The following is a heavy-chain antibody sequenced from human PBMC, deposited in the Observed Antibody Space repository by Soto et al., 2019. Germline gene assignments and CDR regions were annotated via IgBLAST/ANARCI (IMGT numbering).Heavy chain of an antibody. D-gene: IGHD3-10*01. J-gene: IGHJ5*02. CDR2: IWYDGSNK. CDR3: AREGFGELSPRYNWFDP. CDR1: GFTFSSYG. Sequence: QVQLVESGGGVVQPGRSLRLSCAASGFTFSSYGMHWVRQAPGKGLEWVAVIWYDGSNKYYADSVKGRFTISRDNSKNTLYLQMNSLRAEDTAVYYCAREGFGELSPRYNWFDPWGQGTLVTVSS. V-gene: IGHV3-33*01.